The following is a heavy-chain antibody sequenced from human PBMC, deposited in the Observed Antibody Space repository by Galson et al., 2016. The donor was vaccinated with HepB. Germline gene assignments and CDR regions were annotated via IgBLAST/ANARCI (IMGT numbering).Heavy chain of an antibody. Sequence: SLRLSCAASGFTFDDYVLHWVRQAPGKGLEWVSLISWDGGSTFYADPVKGRFTISRDNSKNSLFLQMDSLRTEDTAFYYCATISTGDYYFNYWGHGTLVTVSS. D-gene: IGHD2-21*02. CDR2: ISWDGGST. CDR3: ATISTGDYYFNY. J-gene: IGHJ4*01. V-gene: IGHV3-43*01. CDR1: GFTFDDYV.